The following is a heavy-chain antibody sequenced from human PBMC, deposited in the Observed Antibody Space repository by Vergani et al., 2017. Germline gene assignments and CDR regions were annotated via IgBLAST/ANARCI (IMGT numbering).Heavy chain of an antibody. D-gene: IGHD1-1*01. CDR1: GFTFDDYA. J-gene: IGHJ3*02. Sequence: EVQLVESGGGLVQPGRSLSLSCAASGFTFDDYAMHWVRQAPGKGLEWVSGISWNSGSIGYADSVKGRFTISRDNAKNSLYLQMNSLRAEDTALYYCAKXIREYNWIHDAFDIWGQGTMVTVSS. V-gene: IGHV3-9*01. CDR3: AKXIREYNWIHDAFDI. CDR2: ISWNSGSI.